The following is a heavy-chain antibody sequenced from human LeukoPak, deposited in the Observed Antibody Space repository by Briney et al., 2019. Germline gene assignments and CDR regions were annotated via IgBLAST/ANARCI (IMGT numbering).Heavy chain of an antibody. J-gene: IGHJ6*03. V-gene: IGHV3-7*01. CDR1: GFSFSRYW. D-gene: IGHD5-24*01. CDR2: IKQDGSEK. Sequence: GGSLRLSCAASGFSFSRYWMNWVRQAPGKGLEWLAIIKQDGSEKYYVDSVKGRFTISRDNAQNLVYLQLNSLRADDTAVYYCARVTFGATTNNYYFYHMDVWGKGTSVTVSS. CDR3: ARVTFGATTNNYYFYHMDV.